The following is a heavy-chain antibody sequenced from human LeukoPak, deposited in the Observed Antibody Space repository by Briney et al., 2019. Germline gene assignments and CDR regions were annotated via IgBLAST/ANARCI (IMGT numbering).Heavy chain of an antibody. D-gene: IGHD6-13*01. V-gene: IGHV4-59*01. J-gene: IGHJ6*03. Sequence: SETLSLTCTVSGGSISIYYWSWIRQPPGKGLEGIGYIYYSGSTNYNPSLKSRVTISVDTSKNQFSLKLSSVTAADTAVYYCARRVMRYSSSWHYYYMDVWGKGTTVTVSS. CDR2: IYYSGST. CDR3: ARRVMRYSSSWHYYYMDV. CDR1: GGSISIYY.